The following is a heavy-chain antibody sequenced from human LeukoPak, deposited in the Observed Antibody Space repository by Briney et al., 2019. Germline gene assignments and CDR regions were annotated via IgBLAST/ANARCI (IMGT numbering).Heavy chain of an antibody. D-gene: IGHD5-12*01. CDR1: GYTFTSYD. CDR3: ARVRASYYYYYYMDV. J-gene: IGHJ6*03. CDR2: MNPNSGNT. Sequence: GASVKVSCKASGYTFTSYDINWVRQATGQGLEWMGWMNPNSGNTGYAQKFQGRVTITRNTSISTAYMELSSLRSEDTAVYYCARVRASYYYYYYMDVWGKGTTVTVSS. V-gene: IGHV1-8*01.